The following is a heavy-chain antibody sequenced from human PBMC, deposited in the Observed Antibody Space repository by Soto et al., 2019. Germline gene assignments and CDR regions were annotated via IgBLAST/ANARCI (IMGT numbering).Heavy chain of an antibody. D-gene: IGHD1-26*01. Sequence: QVQLVQSGAEVKKPGASVNVSCKASGYTFTVYYMHWVRQAPGQGLEWMGWINPKSGGTMYPQKVQGRVTMTWDTPISTASMALTRLRSDDTAVYYCARDLAKGGGSAGFDYWGQGTLVTVSS. CDR3: ARDLAKGGGSAGFDY. J-gene: IGHJ4*02. CDR2: INPKSGGT. V-gene: IGHV1-2*02. CDR1: GYTFTVYY.